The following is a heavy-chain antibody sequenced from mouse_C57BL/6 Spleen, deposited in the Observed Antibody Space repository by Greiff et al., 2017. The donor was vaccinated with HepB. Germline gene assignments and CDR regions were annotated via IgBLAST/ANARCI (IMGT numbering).Heavy chain of an antibody. V-gene: IGHV1-50*01. CDR3: ARVGDYDGAWFAY. D-gene: IGHD2-4*01. CDR2: IDPSDSYT. CDR1: GYTFTSYW. Sequence: VQLQQSGAELVKPGASVKLSCKASGYTFTSYWMQWVKQRPGQGLEWIGEIDPSDSYTNYNQKFKGKATLTVDTSSSTAYMQLSSLTSEDSAVYYGARVGDYDGAWFAYWGQGTLVTVSA. J-gene: IGHJ3*01.